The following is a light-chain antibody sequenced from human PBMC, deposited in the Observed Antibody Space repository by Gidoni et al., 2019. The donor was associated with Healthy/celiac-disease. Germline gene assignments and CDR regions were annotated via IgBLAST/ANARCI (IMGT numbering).Light chain of an antibody. CDR3: NSRDSSGNHVV. CDR1: SLRSYY. J-gene: IGLJ2*01. CDR2: GKN. Sequence: SSELTHDPAVSVDLGQTVRITCQGDSLRSYYESWYQQKPGQAPVLVIYGKNNRPSGIPDRFSGSSSGNTASLTITGAQAEDEADYYCNSRDSSGNHVVFGGGTKLTVL. V-gene: IGLV3-19*01.